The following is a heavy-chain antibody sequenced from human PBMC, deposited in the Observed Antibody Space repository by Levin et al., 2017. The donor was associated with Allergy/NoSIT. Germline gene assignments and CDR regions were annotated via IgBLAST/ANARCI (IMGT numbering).Heavy chain of an antibody. Sequence: SETLSLTCTVSGGSISSYYWSWIRQPPGKGLEWIGYIYYSGSTNYNPSLKSRVTISVDTSKNQFSLKLSSVTAADTAVYYCARAYSREPPFDYWGQGTLVTVSS. J-gene: IGHJ4*02. D-gene: IGHD6-13*01. CDR1: GGSISSYY. CDR2: IYYSGST. V-gene: IGHV4-59*01. CDR3: ARAYSREPPFDY.